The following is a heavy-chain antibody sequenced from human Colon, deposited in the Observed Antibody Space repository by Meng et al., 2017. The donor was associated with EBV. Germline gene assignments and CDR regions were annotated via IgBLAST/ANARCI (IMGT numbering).Heavy chain of an antibody. D-gene: IGHD3-10*01. CDR2: IYWDDDK. CDR3: AHSRFMVRGVITWFDT. Sequence: QITLKESGPTLVKPTQTLTLTCTFSGFSLNTTGVGVGWIRQPPGEALEWLALIYWDDDKRYSPSLKSRFTITKDTSKNQVVLTMTNMDPVDTATYYCAHSRFMVRGVITWFDTWGQGTLVTVAS. V-gene: IGHV2-5*02. J-gene: IGHJ5*02. CDR1: GFSLNTTGVG.